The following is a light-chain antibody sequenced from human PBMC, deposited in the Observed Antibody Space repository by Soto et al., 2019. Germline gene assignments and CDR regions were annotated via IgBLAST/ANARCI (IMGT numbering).Light chain of an antibody. J-gene: IGLJ2*01. CDR2: DVS. Sequence: QSALTQPASVSGSPGQSITISCTGTSSDVGGYNYVSWYQQHPCKDPKLMIYDVSNRPSGVSNRFSGSKSGNTASLTISGLQAEDETDYYCISYTRSSTLVFGGGTKLTVL. CDR3: ISYTRSSTLV. V-gene: IGLV2-14*01. CDR1: SSDVGGYNY.